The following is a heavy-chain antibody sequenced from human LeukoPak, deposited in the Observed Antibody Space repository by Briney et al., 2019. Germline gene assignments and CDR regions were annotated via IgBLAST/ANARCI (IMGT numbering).Heavy chain of an antibody. Sequence: GGSLRLSCAASGFTFSDYHMNWIRRAPGKGLEWVSYISSSGFTIYFADSVKGRLTISRDNAKKSLYLQMNSLRAEDTAVYYCARGDRAMKHDAFDIWGQGTMVTVSS. CDR1: GFTFSDYH. CDR3: ARGDRAMKHDAFDI. J-gene: IGHJ3*02. V-gene: IGHV3-11*01. D-gene: IGHD5-18*01. CDR2: ISSSGFTI.